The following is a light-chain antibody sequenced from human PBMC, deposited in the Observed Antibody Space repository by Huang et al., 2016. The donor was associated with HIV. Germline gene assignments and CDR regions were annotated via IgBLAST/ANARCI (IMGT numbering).Light chain of an antibody. CDR1: QSIGTS. Sequence: EILMTPSPATLSVSPGERAALSCRASQSIGTSLAWYQQKPGQTPSLLIYDASIRAAGIPARFSGSGSGTEFTLTVSSLQSEDFAFYYCQQYNDWPPYTFGQGTRLEI. V-gene: IGKV3-15*01. J-gene: IGKJ2*01. CDR3: QQYNDWPPYT. CDR2: DAS.